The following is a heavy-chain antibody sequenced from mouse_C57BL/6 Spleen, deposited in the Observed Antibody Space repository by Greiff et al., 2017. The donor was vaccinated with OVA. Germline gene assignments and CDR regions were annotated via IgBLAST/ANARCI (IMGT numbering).Heavy chain of an antibody. D-gene: IGHD2-4*01. CDR3: ARWRDYDEGYYFDY. V-gene: IGHV1-20*01. CDR2: INPYNGDT. CDR1: GYSFTGYF. J-gene: IGHJ2*01. Sequence: EVQLQQSGPELVKPGDSVKISCKASGYSFTGYFMNWVMQSHGKSLEWIGRINPYNGDTFYNQKFKGKATLTVDKSSSTAHMELRSLTSEDSAVYYCARWRDYDEGYYFDYWGQGTTLTVSS.